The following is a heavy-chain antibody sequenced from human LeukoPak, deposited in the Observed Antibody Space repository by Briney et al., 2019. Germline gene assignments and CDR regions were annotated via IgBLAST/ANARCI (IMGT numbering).Heavy chain of an antibody. Sequence: ASVKVSCKASGGTFSSYAISWVRQAPGQGLEWMGGIIPIFGTANYAQKFQGRVTITADESTSTAYMELSSLRSEDTAVYYCASVDCSSGWYIPNYWGQGTLVTVSS. CDR2: IIPIFGTA. J-gene: IGHJ4*02. CDR3: ASVDCSSGWYIPNY. V-gene: IGHV1-69*01. D-gene: IGHD6-19*01. CDR1: GGTFSSYA.